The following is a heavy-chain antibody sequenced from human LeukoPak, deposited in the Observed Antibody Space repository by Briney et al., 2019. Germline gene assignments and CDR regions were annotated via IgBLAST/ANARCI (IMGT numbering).Heavy chain of an antibody. CDR2: INSDASST. D-gene: IGHD3-10*01. Sequence: GGSLRLSCAASGVTFSGYWMHWVRQAPGKGLVWVSRINSDASSTSYADSVKGRFTISRDNAKNTLYLQMSSLRAEDTAVYYCARDRYCGLSTDSWGQGTLVTVSS. CDR1: GVTFSGYW. CDR3: ARDRYCGLSTDS. J-gene: IGHJ5*01. V-gene: IGHV3-74*01.